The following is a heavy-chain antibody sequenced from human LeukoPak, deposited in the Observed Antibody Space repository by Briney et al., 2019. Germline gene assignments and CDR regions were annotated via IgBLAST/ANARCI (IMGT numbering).Heavy chain of an antibody. CDR2: INPSGGYT. Sequence: ASVKVSCKASGYTFTAYYIHWVRQAPGQGLEWMGIINPSGGYTTYSQKFQGRVTMTRDMSTSTVYMELSSLRSEDTAVYYCARDYRGSRPHMDVWGKGTTVTISS. CDR1: GYTFTAYY. CDR3: ARDYRGSRPHMDV. D-gene: IGHD3-10*01. V-gene: IGHV1-46*01. J-gene: IGHJ6*03.